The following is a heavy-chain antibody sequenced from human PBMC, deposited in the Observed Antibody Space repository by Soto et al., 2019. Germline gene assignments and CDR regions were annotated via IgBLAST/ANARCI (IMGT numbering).Heavy chain of an antibody. CDR2: YAPDDVET. CDR1: VYIFTSHY. Sequence: EASLKVSCKAIVYIFTSHYMHWVRQSTGKGLEWMGSYAPDDVETIYAQKFQGRVAIPRDTNESTAYMELNSLRSEDTAVYYCARDRQQLNMFDPWGQGTLVTVSS. D-gene: IGHD6-13*01. J-gene: IGHJ5*02. V-gene: IGHV1-46*01. CDR3: ARDRQQLNMFDP.